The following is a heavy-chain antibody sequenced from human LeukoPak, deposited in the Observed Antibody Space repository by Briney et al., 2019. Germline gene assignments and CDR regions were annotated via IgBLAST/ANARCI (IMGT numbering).Heavy chain of an antibody. D-gene: IGHD4-17*01. CDR3: AKDPNGDYIGTFDI. J-gene: IGHJ3*02. V-gene: IGHV3-23*01. CDR2: ISGSGGST. CDR1: KLNFNSYG. Sequence: RPGGSLRLSCTTSKLNFNSYGMTWVRQAPGKGLEWVSSISGSGGSTQYAASVQGCFTISRDNSKNTLYLQMNSLRAEDTAVYYCAKDPNGDYIGTFDIWGQGTMVTVSS.